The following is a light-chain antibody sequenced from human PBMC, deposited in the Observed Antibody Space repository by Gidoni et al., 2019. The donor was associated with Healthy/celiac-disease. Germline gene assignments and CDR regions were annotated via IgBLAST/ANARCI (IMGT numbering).Light chain of an antibody. V-gene: IGLV1-44*01. J-gene: IGLJ2*01. Sequence: QSVLTQPPSASGTPGQRVTISCAGSSSNIGSNTVNWYQQLPGTAPKLLIYSNNQRPSGVPARFFGSKSGTSASRAISGLQSDDEADYYCTAWDDSLNGVVFGGGTKLTVL. CDR3: TAWDDSLNGVV. CDR1: SSNIGSNT. CDR2: SNN.